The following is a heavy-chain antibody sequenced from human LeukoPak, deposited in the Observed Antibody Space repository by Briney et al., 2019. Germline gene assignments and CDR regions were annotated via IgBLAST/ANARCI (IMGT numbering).Heavy chain of an antibody. Sequence: ASVKVSCEASGYTFTGYYMHWVRQAPGQGLEWMGWINPNSGGTNYAQKFQGRVTMTRDTSISTAYMELSRLRSDDTAVYYCARMGRYYYDSSGPYYFDYWGQGTLVTVSS. CDR2: INPNSGGT. J-gene: IGHJ4*02. V-gene: IGHV1-2*02. CDR1: GYTFTGYY. CDR3: ARMGRYYYDSSGPYYFDY. D-gene: IGHD3-22*01.